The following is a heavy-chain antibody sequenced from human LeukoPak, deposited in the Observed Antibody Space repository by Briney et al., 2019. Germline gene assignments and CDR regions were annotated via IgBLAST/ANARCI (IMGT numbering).Heavy chain of an antibody. V-gene: IGHV1-2*02. CDR1: GYTFTGYY. CDR2: INPNSGGT. Sequence: ASVKVSCKASGYTFTGYYMHWVRQAPGQGLEWMGWINPNSGGTNYAQKFQGRVTMTRDTSISTAYMELSSLRSEDTAVYYCARDRSGITMVRGVISDDYYYMDVWGKGTTVTVSS. CDR3: ARDRSGITMVRGVISDDYYYMDV. D-gene: IGHD3-10*01. J-gene: IGHJ6*03.